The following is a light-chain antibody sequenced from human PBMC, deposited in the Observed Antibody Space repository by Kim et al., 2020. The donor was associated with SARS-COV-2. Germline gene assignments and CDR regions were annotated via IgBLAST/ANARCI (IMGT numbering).Light chain of an antibody. J-gene: IGLJ2*01. CDR1: KTNFGINC. V-gene: IGLV1-47*01. CDR2: SNN. Sequence: QEISLSCSGDKTNFGINCLSCIQKCPATAPKLLFYSNNQRPPGVPGRFSASTSGTSASLATSGLRSEVEADYYCAAWEDSLSGLALGGGTQLTVL. CDR3: AAWEDSLSGLA.